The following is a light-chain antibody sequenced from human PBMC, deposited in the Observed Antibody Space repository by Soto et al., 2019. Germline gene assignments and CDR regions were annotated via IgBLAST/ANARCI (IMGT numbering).Light chain of an antibody. CDR1: QTISSW. V-gene: IGKV1-5*03. CDR3: QHYNSYSAA. CDR2: KAS. J-gene: IGKJ1*01. Sequence: DIQMTQSPSTLSGSVGDRVTITCRASQTISSWLAWYQQKPGKAPKLLIYKASTLKSGVPSRFSGSGSGTEFTLTISSLQPDDVATYYYQHYNSYSAAFGQGTKVELK.